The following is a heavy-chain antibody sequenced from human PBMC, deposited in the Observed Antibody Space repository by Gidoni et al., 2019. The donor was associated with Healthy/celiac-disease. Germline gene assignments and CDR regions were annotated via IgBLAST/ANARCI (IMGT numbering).Heavy chain of an antibody. J-gene: IGHJ6*03. CDR1: GGSFSGYY. D-gene: IGHD2-2*01. CDR3: ARIGYCSSTSCYDYYYMDV. CDR2: INHSGST. Sequence: QVQLQQWGAGLLKPSETLSLTCAVYGGSFSGYYWSWIRQPPGKGLEWIGEINHSGSTNYNPSLKSRVTISVDTSKNQFSLKLSSVTAADTAVYYCARIGYCSSTSCYDYYYMDVWGKGTTVTVSS. V-gene: IGHV4-34*01.